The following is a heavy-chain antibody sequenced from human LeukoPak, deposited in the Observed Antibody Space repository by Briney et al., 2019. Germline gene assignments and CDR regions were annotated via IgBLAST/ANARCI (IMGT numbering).Heavy chain of an antibody. CDR1: GYTFTSYD. V-gene: IGHV1-8*01. CDR3: ARGSGAYYYYYYMDV. D-gene: IGHD3-10*01. CDR2: MNPNSGNT. J-gene: IGHJ6*03. Sequence: ASVKLSCKASGYTFTSYDINWARQATGPGLEGMGWMNPNSGNTGYAQKFQGKVTMTRNTSISTAYMELSSLRSEDTAVYYCARGSGAYYYYYYMDVWGKGTTVTVSS.